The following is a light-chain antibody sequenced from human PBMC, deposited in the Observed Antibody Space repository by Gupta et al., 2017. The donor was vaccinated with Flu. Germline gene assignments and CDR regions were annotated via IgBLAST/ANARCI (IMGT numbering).Light chain of an antibody. Sequence: IQITQSPSTLSASVGDRVTSPCRASPVLSTWSDWYPQKPGKAPKLLIYTTSILQSGVPSRFSGSWSGTEVTLTISSLKPDDFAIDYCQQYNSVAHSFGQETKLEIK. J-gene: IGKJ2*03. CDR1: PVLSTW. V-gene: IGKV1-5*03. CDR3: QQYNSVAHS. CDR2: TTS.